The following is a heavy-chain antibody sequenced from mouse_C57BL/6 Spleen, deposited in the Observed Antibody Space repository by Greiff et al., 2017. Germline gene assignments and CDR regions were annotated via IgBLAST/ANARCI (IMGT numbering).Heavy chain of an antibody. CDR1: GYTFTSYW. J-gene: IGHJ3*01. Sequence: QVQLQQPGAELVKPGASVKMSCKASGYTFTSYWITWVKQRPGQGLEWIGDIYPGSGSTNYNEKFKSKATLTVDTSSSTAYMQLSSLTSEDSAVYYCARDYYGSRAGFAYWGQGTLVTVSA. CDR2: IYPGSGST. D-gene: IGHD1-1*01. CDR3: ARDYYGSRAGFAY. V-gene: IGHV1-55*01.